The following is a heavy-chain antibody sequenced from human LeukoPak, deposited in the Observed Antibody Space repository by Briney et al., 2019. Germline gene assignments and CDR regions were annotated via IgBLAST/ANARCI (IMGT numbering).Heavy chain of an antibody. CDR1: GFTFSSYG. CDR3: AKGHYYGSGSLDY. CDR2: IGGRDGSS. J-gene: IGHJ4*02. D-gene: IGHD3-10*01. Sequence: GGSLRLSCAASGFTFSSYGMSWVRQAPGKGLEWVSAIGGRDGSSYYADSVKGRFTISRDNSKNTLYVQMNSLRAEDTAVYYCAKGHYYGSGSLDYWGQGTLVTVSS. V-gene: IGHV3-23*01.